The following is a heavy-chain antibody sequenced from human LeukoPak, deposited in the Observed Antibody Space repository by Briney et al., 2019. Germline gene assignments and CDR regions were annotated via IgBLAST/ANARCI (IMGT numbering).Heavy chain of an antibody. CDR3: AKDYEGGGYVVVLAGN. Sequence: GGSLRLSCAASGFTFSDYYMSWIRQAPGKGLEWVSAISGSGGNTYYADSVKGRFTISRDNSKNTLYLQMNSLRAEDTAVYYCAKDYEGGGYVVVLAGNWGQGTLVTVSS. V-gene: IGHV3-23*01. CDR1: GFTFSDYY. D-gene: IGHD5-12*01. CDR2: ISGSGGNT. J-gene: IGHJ4*02.